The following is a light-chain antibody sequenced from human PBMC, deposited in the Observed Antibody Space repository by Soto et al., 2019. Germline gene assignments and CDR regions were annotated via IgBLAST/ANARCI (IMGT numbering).Light chain of an antibody. J-gene: IGLJ3*02. CDR1: SSNIGRNP. CDR3: ATWDDSLYGMV. V-gene: IGLV1-44*01. Sequence: QSVLTQPPSASGTPGQRVTISCSGSSSNIGRNPVNSYLQLPGTAPQLLIYSNNQQPSGVPDRVSASKSGTSASLTISGLQSEDEGYYFWATWDDSLYGMVFGGGTKLTVL. CDR2: SNN.